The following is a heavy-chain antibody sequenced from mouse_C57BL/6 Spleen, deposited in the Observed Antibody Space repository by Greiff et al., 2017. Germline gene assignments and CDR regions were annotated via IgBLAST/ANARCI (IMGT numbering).Heavy chain of an antibody. Sequence: VQLQQSGPGMVKPSQSLSLTCTVTGYSITSGYDWHWIRHFPGNKLEWMGYISYSGSTNYNPSLKSRISITHDTSKNHFFLKLNSVTTEDTATYYCAMGDEGFAYWGQGTLVTVSA. CDR2: ISYSGST. CDR1: GYSITSGYD. J-gene: IGHJ3*01. CDR3: AMGDEGFAY. V-gene: IGHV3-1*01.